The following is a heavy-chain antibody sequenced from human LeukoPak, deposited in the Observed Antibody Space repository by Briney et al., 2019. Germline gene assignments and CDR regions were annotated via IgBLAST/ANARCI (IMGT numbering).Heavy chain of an antibody. CDR3: ARGSSSDWPLEY. J-gene: IGHJ4*02. CDR1: GGTFSSYA. D-gene: IGHD6-19*01. V-gene: IGHV1-69*05. Sequence: SVKVSCKASGGTFSSYAISWVRQAPGQGLEWMGGIIPIFGTANYAQKFQGRVTITRDTSASTAYMELSTLRSEDTAVYYCARGSSSDWPLEYWGRGILVTVSS. CDR2: IIPIFGTA.